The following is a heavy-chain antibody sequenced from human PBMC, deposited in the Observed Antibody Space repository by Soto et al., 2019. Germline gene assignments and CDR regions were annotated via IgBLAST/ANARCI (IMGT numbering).Heavy chain of an antibody. Sequence: VASVKVSFKASGDTFTTYTINWVRQAPGQGLEWMGGIVPILGAGNYAQKFQGRVTITADRSTTTAYLDLSSLRSDDTAVYYCAREGEGIPAHRYWGQGTLVTVSS. CDR3: AREGEGIPAHRY. CDR1: GDTFTTYT. V-gene: IGHV1-69*08. CDR2: IVPILGAG. D-gene: IGHD3-16*01. J-gene: IGHJ4*02.